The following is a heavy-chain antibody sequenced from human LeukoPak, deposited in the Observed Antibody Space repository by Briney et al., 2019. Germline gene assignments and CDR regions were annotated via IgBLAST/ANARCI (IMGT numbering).Heavy chain of an antibody. D-gene: IGHD1-26*01. J-gene: IGHJ3*02. CDR1: GYTFTSYG. Sequence: EASVKVSCKASGYTFTSYGISWVRQAPGQGLEWMGWISAYNGNTNYAQKLQGRVTMTTDTSTSTAYMELRSLRSDDTAVYYCARGLVGASGRHDAFDIWGQGTMVTVSS. V-gene: IGHV1-18*01. CDR3: ARGLVGASGRHDAFDI. CDR2: ISAYNGNT.